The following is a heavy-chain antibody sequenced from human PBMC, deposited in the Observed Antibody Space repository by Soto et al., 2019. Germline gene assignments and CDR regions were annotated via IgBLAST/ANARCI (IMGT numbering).Heavy chain of an antibody. CDR3: ARFFKGSGYRWFDP. CDR2: IYSGGST. J-gene: IGHJ5*02. CDR1: GFTFSSYA. V-gene: IGHV3-30*14. D-gene: IGHD5-12*01. Sequence: QVQLVESGGGVVQPGRSLRLSCAASGFTFSSYAMHWVRQAPGKGLEWVAVIYSGGSTYYADSVKGRFTISRDNSKNTLYLQMNSLRAEDTAVYYCARFFKGSGYRWFDPWGQGTLVTVSS.